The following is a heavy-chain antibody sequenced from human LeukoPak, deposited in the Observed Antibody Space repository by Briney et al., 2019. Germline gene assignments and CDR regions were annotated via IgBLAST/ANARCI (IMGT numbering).Heavy chain of an antibody. Sequence: GGSLRLSCAASGFTFSSYGMHWVRQAPGKGLEWVAVISYDGSNKYYADSVKGRFTISRDNSKNTLYLQMNSLRAEDTAVYYCAKDFYGMDVWGQGTTVTVSS. J-gene: IGHJ6*02. CDR1: GFTFSSYG. CDR3: AKDFYGMDV. CDR2: ISYDGSNK. V-gene: IGHV3-30*18.